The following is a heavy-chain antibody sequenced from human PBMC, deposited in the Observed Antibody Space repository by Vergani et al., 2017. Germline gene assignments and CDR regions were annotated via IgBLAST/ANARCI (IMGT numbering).Heavy chain of an antibody. CDR3: AKGGYYDSSGYSY. V-gene: IGHV3-23*01. CDR2: ISGSGGST. Sequence: EVQLLESGGGLVQPGGSLRLSCAASGFTFSSYAMSWVRQAPGKGLEWVSAISGSGGSTYYADSVKGRFTISRDNSTNTLYLQMNSLRAEDTAVYYCAKGGYYDSSGYSYWGQGTLVTVSS. CDR1: GFTFSSYA. J-gene: IGHJ4*02. D-gene: IGHD3-22*01.